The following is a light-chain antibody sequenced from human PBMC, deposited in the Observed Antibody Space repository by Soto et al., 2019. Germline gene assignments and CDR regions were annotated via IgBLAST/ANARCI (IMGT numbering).Light chain of an antibody. J-gene: IGKJ2*01. CDR3: QQYGSSPHT. CDR1: QSVSSSY. CDR2: GAS. V-gene: IGKV3-20*01. Sequence: EIVLTQSPGTLSLSPGERATLSCRASQSVSSSYLAWYQHKPGQAPRLLIYGASSRATAIPDRFSGSGSGTDLTLTISRLEPEDFAVYYCQQYGSSPHTFGQGTKLEIK.